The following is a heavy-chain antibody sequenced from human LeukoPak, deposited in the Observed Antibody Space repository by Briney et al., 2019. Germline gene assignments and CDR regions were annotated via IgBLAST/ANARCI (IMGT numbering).Heavy chain of an antibody. V-gene: IGHV1-2*06. CDR1: GYTFTGYY. D-gene: IGHD6-19*01. J-gene: IGHJ6*04. Sequence: TSVKVSCKASGYTFTGYYMYWVQQAPGQGLEWMGRINPNSGGTNYAQKFQGRVTMTRDTSISTAYMELSRLRSDDTAVYYCARRARSGWYPDVWGKGTTVTVSS. CDR3: ARRARSGWYPDV. CDR2: INPNSGGT.